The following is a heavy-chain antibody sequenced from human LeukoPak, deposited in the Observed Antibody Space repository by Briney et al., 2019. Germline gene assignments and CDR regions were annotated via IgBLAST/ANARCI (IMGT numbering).Heavy chain of an antibody. Sequence: PGRSLRLSCAASGFTFSSYGMHWVRQAPGKGLEWVAVISYDGSNKYYADSVKGRFTISRDNSKNTLYLQMNSLRAEDTAVYYCAKESVAAAGTGIDYWGQGTLVTVSS. J-gene: IGHJ4*02. CDR1: GFTFSSYG. CDR3: AKESVAAAGTGIDY. CDR2: ISYDGSNK. D-gene: IGHD6-13*01. V-gene: IGHV3-30*18.